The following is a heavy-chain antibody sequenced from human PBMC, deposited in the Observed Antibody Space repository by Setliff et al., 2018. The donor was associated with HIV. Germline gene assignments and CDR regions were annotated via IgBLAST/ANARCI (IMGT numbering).Heavy chain of an antibody. CDR2: IKHSGST. CDR3: NIYYYYYMDV. Sequence: PSETLSLTCTVSGGSITTTNYYWGWVRQPPGKGLEWIGEIKHSGSTNYNPSLKSRFTISVYTSKNQFSLKLCSVTAADTAVYYCNIYYYYYMDVWGKGTTVTVSS. J-gene: IGHJ6*03. CDR1: GGSITTTNYY. V-gene: IGHV4-39*07.